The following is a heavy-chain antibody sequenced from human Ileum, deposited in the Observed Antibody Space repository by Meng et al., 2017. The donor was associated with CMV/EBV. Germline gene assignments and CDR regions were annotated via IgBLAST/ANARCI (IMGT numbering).Heavy chain of an antibody. D-gene: IGHD3-10*01. CDR2: ISYDGSNK. CDR1: FSSYA. J-gene: IGHJ4*02. CDR3: ARDGGPMVRGVIMNPYFDY. V-gene: IGHV3-30*04. Sequence: FSSYAMHWGRQAPGKGLEWVAVISYDGSNKYYADSVKGRFTISRDNSKNTLYLQMNSLRAEDTAVYYCARDGGPMVRGVIMNPYFDYWGQGTLVTVSS.